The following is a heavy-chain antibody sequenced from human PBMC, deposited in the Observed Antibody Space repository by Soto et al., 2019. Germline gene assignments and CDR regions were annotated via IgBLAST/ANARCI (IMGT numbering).Heavy chain of an antibody. CDR1: GFTFSSYS. V-gene: IGHV3-21*01. CDR3: ARDQGSAVRDGYNLDAFDI. CDR2: ISSSSSYI. Sequence: WSLRLSCAASGFTFSSYSMNWVRQAPGKGLEWVSSISSSSSYIYYADSVKGRFTISRDNAKNSLYLQMNSLRAEDTAVYYCARDQGSAVRDGYNLDAFDIWGQGTMVTV. D-gene: IGHD5-12*01. J-gene: IGHJ3*02.